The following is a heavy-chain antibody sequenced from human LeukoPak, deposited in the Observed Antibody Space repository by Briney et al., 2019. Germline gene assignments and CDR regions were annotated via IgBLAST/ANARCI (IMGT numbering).Heavy chain of an antibody. CDR2: IIPILGIA. D-gene: IGHD4-17*01. CDR1: GGTFSSYA. Sequence: ASVKVSCKASGGTFSSYAISWVRQAPGQGLEWMGRIIPILGIANYAQKFQGRVTITADKSTSTAYMELSSLRSEDTAVYYCARAPTNAYGDYFDYWGQGTLVTVSS. J-gene: IGHJ4*02. CDR3: ARAPTNAYGDYFDY. V-gene: IGHV1-69*04.